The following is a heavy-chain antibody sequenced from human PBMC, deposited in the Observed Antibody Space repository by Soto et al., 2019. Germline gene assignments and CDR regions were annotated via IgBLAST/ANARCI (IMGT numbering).Heavy chain of an antibody. V-gene: IGHV4-34*01. CDR1: GGSFSGYY. J-gene: IGHJ5*01. D-gene: IGHD7-27*01. CDR2: INHSGST. Sequence: SQPLCLTNAVYGGSFSGYYCRWILQPPGKGLEWIGEINHSGSTNYNPSLKSRVTISVDTSKSQFSLNVTSVTAADTAVYFCARGRYCLTGRCFTNWFDSWGKGALVTGSS. CDR3: ARGRYCLTGRCFTNWFDS.